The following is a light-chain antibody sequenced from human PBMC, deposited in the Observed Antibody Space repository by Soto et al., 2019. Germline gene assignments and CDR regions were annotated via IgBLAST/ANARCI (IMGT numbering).Light chain of an antibody. J-gene: IGKJ5*01. CDR2: GAS. CDR3: QQHGSSPPIT. Sequence: IVLTQSPGTLSLSPVEISRLSCWAVHDVVSNYLACSQQKPGQAPRLLTYGASSRATGIPDRFSGSGSGTDFTLTISRLEPEDFAVYYCQQHGSSPPITFGQGTRLEI. CDR1: HDVVSNY. V-gene: IGKV3-20*01.